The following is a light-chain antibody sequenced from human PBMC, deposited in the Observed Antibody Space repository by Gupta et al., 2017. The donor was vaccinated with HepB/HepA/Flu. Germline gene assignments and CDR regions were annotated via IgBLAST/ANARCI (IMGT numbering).Light chain of an antibody. V-gene: IGKV1-39*01. Sequence: DIQMTQSPSSLSASVGDRVTITCRASQSISSFLNWYQQKPGKAPKLLIFSASSLQSGVPSRFNVGGSGTDFSLTISSLQPEDFATYYCQQSDNTPFTFGHGTKVDIK. CDR1: QSISSF. CDR3: QQSDNTPFT. CDR2: SAS. J-gene: IGKJ3*01.